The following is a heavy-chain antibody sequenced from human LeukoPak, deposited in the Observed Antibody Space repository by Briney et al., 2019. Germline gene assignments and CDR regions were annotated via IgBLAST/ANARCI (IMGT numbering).Heavy chain of an antibody. CDR3: AKGKSLRGVIINLIDY. D-gene: IGHD3-10*01. J-gene: IGHJ4*02. CDR2: ISGSGGST. CDR1: GFTFSSYA. V-gene: IGHV3-23*01. Sequence: GGSLRLSCAASGFTFSSYAMSWVRQAPGKGLEWVSAISGSGGSTYYADSVKGRFTISRDNSKNTLYLQMNSLRAEDTAVYYCAKGKSLRGVIINLIDYWGQGTLVTVSS.